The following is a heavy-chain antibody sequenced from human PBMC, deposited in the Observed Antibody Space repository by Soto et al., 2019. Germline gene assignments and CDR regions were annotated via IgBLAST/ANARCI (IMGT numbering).Heavy chain of an antibody. Sequence: GGSLRLSCVASGFTFSSYDIHWVRQAPGRGLEWVAVISYDGSNKYYADSVKGRFTISRDNFKNTLYLQMNSLRAEDTAVYYCAKERYGQLYLEDYGMDVWGQGTTVTVSS. CDR1: GFTFSSYD. J-gene: IGHJ6*02. V-gene: IGHV3-30*18. CDR2: ISYDGSNK. CDR3: AKERYGQLYLEDYGMDV. D-gene: IGHD3-16*01.